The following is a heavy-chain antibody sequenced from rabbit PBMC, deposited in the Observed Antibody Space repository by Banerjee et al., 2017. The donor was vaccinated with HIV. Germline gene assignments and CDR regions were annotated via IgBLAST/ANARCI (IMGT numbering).Heavy chain of an antibody. Sequence: QEQLEESGGDLVKPEGSLTLTCTASGFSFSSSYWICWVRQAPGKGLEWIACIDTHSSGRIYYANWAQGRFTISKISSTTVTLQMTSLTAADTASYFCARRDVYDAAGASMYGDSMYAFNLWGQGTLVTVS. CDR3: ARRDVYDAAGASMYGDSMYAFNL. CDR1: GFSFSSSYW. D-gene: IGHD2-1*01. CDR2: IDTHSSGRI. J-gene: IGHJ4*01. V-gene: IGHV1S45*01.